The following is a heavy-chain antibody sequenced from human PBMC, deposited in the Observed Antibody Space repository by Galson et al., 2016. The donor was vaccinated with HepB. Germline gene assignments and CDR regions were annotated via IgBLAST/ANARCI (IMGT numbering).Heavy chain of an antibody. V-gene: IGHV3-11*01. CDR1: GFPFSDYY. CDR3: ARGPFGVVLRRYGGFDP. J-gene: IGHJ5*02. Sequence: SLRLSCAASGFPFSDYYMSWIRQAPGKGLEWVSYISHNGGTIYYADSMKGRFTISRDNAKNSLYLQMNSLRAEDTAVYYCARGPFGVVLRRYGGFDPWGQGTLVTVSS. CDR2: ISHNGGTI. D-gene: IGHD3-3*01.